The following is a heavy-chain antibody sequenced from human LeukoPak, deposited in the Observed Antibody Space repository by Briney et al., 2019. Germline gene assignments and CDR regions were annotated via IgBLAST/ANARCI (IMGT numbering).Heavy chain of an antibody. Sequence: GASVKVSCKASGYTFAGYYLHWVRQAPGQGLEWMGWINPNSGDSNYAQIFQGRVTMTRDTSISTAYMELSRLRSDGTAVYYCARSDGFSGYSSLGDSWGQGTLVTVSS. CDR3: ARSDGFSGYSSLGDS. D-gene: IGHD3-22*01. CDR1: GYTFAGYY. J-gene: IGHJ5*01. V-gene: IGHV1-2*02. CDR2: INPNSGDS.